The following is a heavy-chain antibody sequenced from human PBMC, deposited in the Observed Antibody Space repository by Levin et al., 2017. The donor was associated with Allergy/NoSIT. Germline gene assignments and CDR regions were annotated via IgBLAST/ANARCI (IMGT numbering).Heavy chain of an antibody. CDR3: AREKVVPAAMVIRGSGKYYGMDV. CDR2: ISYDGSNK. V-gene: IGHV3-30-3*01. Sequence: GGSLRLSCAASGFTFSSYAMHWVRQAPGKGLEWVAVISYDGSNKYYADSVKGRFTISRDNSKNTLYLQMNSLRAKDTAVYYCAREKVVPAAMVIRGSGKYYGMDVWGQGTTVTVSS. CDR1: GFTFSSYA. D-gene: IGHD2-2*01. J-gene: IGHJ6*02.